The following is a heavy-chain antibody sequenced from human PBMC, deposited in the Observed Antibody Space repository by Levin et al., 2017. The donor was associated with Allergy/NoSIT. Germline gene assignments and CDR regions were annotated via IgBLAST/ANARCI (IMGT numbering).Heavy chain of an antibody. V-gene: IGHV4-38-2*01. CDR1: GYSISSGYY. CDR2: INHSGST. J-gene: IGHJ4*02. D-gene: IGHD1-1*01. Sequence: SETLSLTCAVSGYSISSGYYWGWIRQPPGTGLEWIGSINHSGSTYYNPSLKSRVTISVDTSKNQFSLRLSSVAAADTAVYYCASGRTGTTNINYWGQGTLVTVSS. CDR3: ASGRTGTTNINY.